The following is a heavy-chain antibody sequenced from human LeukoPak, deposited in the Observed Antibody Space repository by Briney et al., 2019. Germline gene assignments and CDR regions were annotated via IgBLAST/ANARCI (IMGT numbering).Heavy chain of an antibody. J-gene: IGHJ4*02. V-gene: IGHV3-30*18. Sequence: GGSLRLSCAASGITFSTYGMYWVRQAPGKGLEWVAVISHDGNNKYYADSVKGRFTISRDNSKDTLYLQMNSLRAEDTAVYYCAKDLELTPLDYWGQGTLVTVSS. CDR3: AKDLELTPLDY. D-gene: IGHD1-26*01. CDR1: GITFSTYG. CDR2: ISHDGNNK.